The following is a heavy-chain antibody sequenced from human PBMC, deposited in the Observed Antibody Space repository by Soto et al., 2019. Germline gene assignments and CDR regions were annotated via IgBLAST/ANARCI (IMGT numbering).Heavy chain of an antibody. Sequence: SETLSLTCTVSGGSISSGGYYWSWIRQHPGKGLEWIGYIYYSGSTYYNPSLKSRVTISVDTSKNQFSLKLSSVTAADTAVYYCARGGRLRMPFDYWGQGTLVTVSS. J-gene: IGHJ4*02. CDR3: ARGGRLRMPFDY. CDR1: GGSISSGGYY. CDR2: IYYSGST. D-gene: IGHD5-12*01. V-gene: IGHV4-31*03.